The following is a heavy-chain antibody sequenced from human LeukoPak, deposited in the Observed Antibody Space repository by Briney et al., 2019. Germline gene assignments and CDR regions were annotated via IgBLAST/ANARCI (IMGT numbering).Heavy chain of an antibody. Sequence: GGPLRLSCAASGFTFSSYSMNWVRQAPGKGLGWVSSISSSSSYIYYADSVKGRFTISGDNAKNSLYLQMNSLRAEDTAVYYCARHDYDSSGYIDYWGQGTLVTVSS. CDR3: ARHDYDSSGYIDY. J-gene: IGHJ4*02. D-gene: IGHD3-22*01. V-gene: IGHV3-21*01. CDR2: ISSSSSYI. CDR1: GFTFSSYS.